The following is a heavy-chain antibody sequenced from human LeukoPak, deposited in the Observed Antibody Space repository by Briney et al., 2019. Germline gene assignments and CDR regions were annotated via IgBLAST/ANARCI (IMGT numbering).Heavy chain of an antibody. Sequence: AASVKVSCKASGYTFTSYYMHWVRQAPGQGLEWMGIINPSGGSTSYAQKFQGRVTMTRDTSTSTVYMELSSLRSEDTAVYYRARPFTADSSGYYAPFDYWGQGTLVTVSS. D-gene: IGHD3-22*01. V-gene: IGHV1-46*01. CDR3: ARPFTADSSGYYAPFDY. CDR2: INPSGGST. CDR1: GYTFTSYY. J-gene: IGHJ4*02.